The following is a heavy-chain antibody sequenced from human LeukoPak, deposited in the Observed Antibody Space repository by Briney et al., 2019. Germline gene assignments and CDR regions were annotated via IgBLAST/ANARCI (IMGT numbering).Heavy chain of an antibody. J-gene: IGHJ3*02. CDR3: AKVGLWFGELYFDAFDI. Sequence: PGGSLRLSCAASRFTFSSYWMSWVRQAPGRGLEWVANIEKDGSKKNYVDSVKGRFTISRDNSKNTLYLQMNSLRAEDTAVYYCAKVGLWFGELYFDAFDIWGQGTMVTVSS. D-gene: IGHD3-10*01. CDR1: RFTFSSYW. CDR2: IEKDGSKK. V-gene: IGHV3-7*03.